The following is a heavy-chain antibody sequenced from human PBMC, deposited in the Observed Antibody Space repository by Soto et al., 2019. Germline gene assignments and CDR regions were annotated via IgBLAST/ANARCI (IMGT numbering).Heavy chain of an antibody. J-gene: IGHJ6*02. V-gene: IGHV1-69*12. Sequence: QVQLVQSGAEVKKPGSSVKVSCKASGGTFSSYAISWVRQAPGQGLEWMGGIIPIFGTANYAQKFQGRVTITADESKSTACMELSRLRSEDTAVYYCATGIAARQNYYCGMDVWGQGTTVTVSS. CDR1: GGTFSSYA. D-gene: IGHD6-6*01. CDR3: ATGIAARQNYYCGMDV. CDR2: IIPIFGTA.